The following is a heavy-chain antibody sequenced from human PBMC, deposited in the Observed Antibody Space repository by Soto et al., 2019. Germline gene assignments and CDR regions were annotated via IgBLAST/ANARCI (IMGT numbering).Heavy chain of an antibody. CDR3: ARYTYTSRYSYYGMDV. J-gene: IGHJ6*02. Sequence: GGSLRLSCTTSGFTCGDYAMSWFRQATGKGLEWVGVVRSKAYGGTTDYAASVKGRFDISKDDSKSIAYLQMNSVTTEDTAVYFCARYTYTSRYSYYGMDVCGHGTTVTVYS. V-gene: IGHV3-49*03. D-gene: IGHD6-13*01. CDR1: GFTCGDYA. CDR2: VRSKAYGGTT.